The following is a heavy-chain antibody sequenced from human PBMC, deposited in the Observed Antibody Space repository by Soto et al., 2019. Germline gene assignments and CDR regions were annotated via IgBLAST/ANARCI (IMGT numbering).Heavy chain of an antibody. Sequence: EVQLVESGGGLVKPGGSLRLSCAASGFTFSNAWMNWVRQAPGKGLEWVGRIKSKTDGGTTDYAEPVKGRFTIPREDSKNTLYLQMNSLKTEDTAVYYCTTDKGYSYGDGFWGQGTLVTVSS. CDR2: IKSKTDGGTT. D-gene: IGHD5-18*01. CDR1: GFTFSNAW. V-gene: IGHV3-15*07. J-gene: IGHJ1*01. CDR3: TTDKGYSYGDGF.